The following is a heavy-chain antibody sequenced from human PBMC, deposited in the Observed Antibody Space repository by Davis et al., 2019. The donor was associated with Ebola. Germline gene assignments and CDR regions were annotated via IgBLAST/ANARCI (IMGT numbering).Heavy chain of an antibody. CDR3: ARAEQLTVGFDY. D-gene: IGHD6-6*01. V-gene: IGHV4-39*07. J-gene: IGHJ4*02. CDR2: IYYSGST. Sequence: PSETLSLTCTVSGGSISSSSYYWGWIRQPPGKGLEWIGSIYYSGSTYYNPSLKSRVTISVDTSKNQFSLKLSSVTAADTAVYYCARAEQLTVGFDYWGQGTLVTVSS. CDR1: GGSISSSSYY.